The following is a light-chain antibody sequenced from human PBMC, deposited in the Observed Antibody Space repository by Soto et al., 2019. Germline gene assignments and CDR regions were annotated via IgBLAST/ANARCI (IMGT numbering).Light chain of an antibody. CDR2: EGS. Sequence: QSALTQPASVSGSPGQSITISCTGTSSDVGSYNLVSWYQQHPGKAPKLIIYEGSQGPSGISHRFSVSKSDNTASLTISGLQAEDEADYYCCSYAGTLIFGGGTKLTVL. CDR3: CSYAGTLI. CDR1: SSDVGSYNL. V-gene: IGLV2-23*01. J-gene: IGLJ2*01.